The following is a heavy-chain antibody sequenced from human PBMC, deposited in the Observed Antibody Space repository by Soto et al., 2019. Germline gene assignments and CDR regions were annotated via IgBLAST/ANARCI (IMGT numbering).Heavy chain of an antibody. CDR1: GGSFSGYY. V-gene: IGHV4-34*01. CDR2: INHSGST. Sequence: SETLSLTCAVYGGSFSGYYWSWIRQPPGKGLEWIGEINHSGSTNYNPSLKSRVTISVDTSKNQFSLKLSSVTAADTAVYYCARVGFNWNYRRIYYFDYWRQGTLVTVSS. D-gene: IGHD1-7*01. J-gene: IGHJ4*02. CDR3: ARVGFNWNYRRIYYFDY.